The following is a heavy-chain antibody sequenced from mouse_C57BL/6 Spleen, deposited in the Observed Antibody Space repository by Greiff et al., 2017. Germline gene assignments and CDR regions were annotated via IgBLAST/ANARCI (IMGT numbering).Heavy chain of an antibody. CDR3: ARRGYFDV. V-gene: IGHV5-16*01. J-gene: IGHJ1*03. CDR2: INYDGSST. CDR1: GFTFSDYY. Sequence: EVMLVESEGGLVQPGSSMKLSCTASGFTFSDYYMAWVRQVPEKGLEWVANINYDGSSTYYLDSLKSRFIISRDNAKNILYLQMSSLKSEDTATYYCARRGYFDVWGTGTTVTVSS.